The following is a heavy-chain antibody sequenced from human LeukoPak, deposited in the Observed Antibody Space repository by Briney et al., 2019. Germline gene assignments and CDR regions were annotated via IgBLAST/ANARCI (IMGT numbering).Heavy chain of an antibody. CDR1: GFTFSSYW. V-gene: IGHV3-74*01. CDR2: INSDGSST. J-gene: IGHJ3*02. CDR3: ARVPRRKDAFDI. Sequence: GGSLRLSCAASGFTFSSYWMHWVRQAPGKGLVWVSRINSDGSSTSYADSVKGRFTISRDNAKNTLYLQMNSLRAEDTAVYYCARVPRRKDAFDIWGQGTMVTVSS.